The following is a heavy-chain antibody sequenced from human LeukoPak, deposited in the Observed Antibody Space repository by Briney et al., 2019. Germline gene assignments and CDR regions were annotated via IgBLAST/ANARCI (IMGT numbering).Heavy chain of an antibody. CDR1: GGTFSSYA. CDR3: ARGEHLVKYYDSSGYYFPDY. CDR2: IIPIFGTA. J-gene: IGHJ4*02. D-gene: IGHD3-22*01. Sequence: SVKVSCKASGGTFSSYAISWVRQAPGQGLEWMGGIIPIFGTANYAQKLQGRVTMTTDTSTSTAYMELRSLRSDDTAVYYCARGEHLVKYYDSSGYYFPDYWGQGTLVTVSS. V-gene: IGHV1-69*05.